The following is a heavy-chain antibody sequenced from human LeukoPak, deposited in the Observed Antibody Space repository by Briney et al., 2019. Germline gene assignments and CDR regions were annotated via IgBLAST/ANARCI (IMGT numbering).Heavy chain of an antibody. Sequence: SETLSLTCAVYGGSFSGYYWSWIRQPPGKGLEWIGEINHSGSTNHNPSLKSRVTISVDTSKYQFSLKLSSVTAADTAVYYCASLSGSGSSDYWGQGTLVTVSS. CDR3: ASLSGSGSSDY. CDR2: INHSGST. J-gene: IGHJ4*02. CDR1: GGSFSGYY. D-gene: IGHD3-10*01. V-gene: IGHV4-34*01.